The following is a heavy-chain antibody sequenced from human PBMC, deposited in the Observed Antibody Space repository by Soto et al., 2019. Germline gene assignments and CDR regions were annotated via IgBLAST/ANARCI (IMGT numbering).Heavy chain of an antibody. V-gene: IGHV5-10-1*01. D-gene: IGHD2-15*01. CDR2: IDPSDSYT. J-gene: IGHJ5*02. CDR1: GYSFTSYW. CDR3: ARDDLGYCRGGSCYAVSWFDP. Sequence: GESLKISCKGSGYSFTSYWISWVRQMPGKGLEWMGRIDPSDSYTNYSPSFQGHVTISADKSISTAYLQWSSLKASDTAMYYCARDDLGYCRGGSCYAVSWFDPWGQGTLITVSS.